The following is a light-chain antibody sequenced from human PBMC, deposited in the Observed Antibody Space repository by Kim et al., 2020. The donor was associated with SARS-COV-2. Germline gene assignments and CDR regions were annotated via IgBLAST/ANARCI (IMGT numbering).Light chain of an antibody. Sequence: QSITRYSTGNSSDGDGYKYDSWNQQHPSKAPTLVIYEVDDRPSGVSIRFSCSKSGNAASLTISGLQAEDEADYYCSSYIRGSTNYVFGTGTKVTVL. CDR3: SSYIRGSTNYV. CDR1: SSDGDGYKY. CDR2: EVD. V-gene: IGLV2-14*01. J-gene: IGLJ1*01.